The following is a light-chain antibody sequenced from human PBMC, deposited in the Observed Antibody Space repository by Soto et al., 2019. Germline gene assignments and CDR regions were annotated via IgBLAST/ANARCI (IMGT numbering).Light chain of an antibody. Sequence: EIVLTQSPGPLSLSPGERTTLPCRASQSVSSSYLAWYQQKPGQAPRLLIYGASSRATGIPDRFSGSGSGTDFTLTISRLEPEDFAVYYCQQYGSSPWTFGQGTKVDNK. V-gene: IGKV3-20*01. CDR3: QQYGSSPWT. CDR1: QSVSSSY. CDR2: GAS. J-gene: IGKJ1*01.